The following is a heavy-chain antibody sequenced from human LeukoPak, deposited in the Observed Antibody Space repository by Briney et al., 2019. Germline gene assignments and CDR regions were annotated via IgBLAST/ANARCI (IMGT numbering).Heavy chain of an antibody. V-gene: IGHV4-34*01. CDR2: INHSGST. J-gene: IGHJ6*02. D-gene: IGHD2-8*01. CDR3: ARAPGPANGDV. Sequence: SETLSLTCAVYGGSFSGYYWSWIRQPPGKGLEWIGEINHSGSTNYNPSLKSRVTISVDTSKNQFSLKLSSVTAAGTAVYYCARAPGPANGDVWGQGTTVTVSS. CDR1: GGSFSGYY.